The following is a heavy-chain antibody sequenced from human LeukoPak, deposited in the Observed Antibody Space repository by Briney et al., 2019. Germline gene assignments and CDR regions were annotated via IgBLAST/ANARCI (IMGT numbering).Heavy chain of an antibody. CDR3: ARESSSWYTYPGNDAFDI. Sequence: GGSLRLSCAASGFTVSSNYMSWVRQAPGKGLEWVSVIYSGGSTYYADSVKGRFTISRDNSKNTLYLQMNSLRAEDTAVYYCARESSSWYTYPGNDAFDIWGQGTMVTVSS. V-gene: IGHV3-53*01. J-gene: IGHJ3*02. D-gene: IGHD6-13*01. CDR1: GFTVSSNY. CDR2: IYSGGST.